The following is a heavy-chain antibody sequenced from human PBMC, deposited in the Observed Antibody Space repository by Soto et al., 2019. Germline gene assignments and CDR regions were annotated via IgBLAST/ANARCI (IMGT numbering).Heavy chain of an antibody. Sequence: SETLSLTCTVSGGSISSYYWSWIRQPAGKGLEWIGRIYTSGSTNYNPSLKSRVTMSVDTSKNQFSLKLSSVTAADTAVYYCARGHYGSGSCYGPYGMDVWGQGTTVTVS. CDR1: GGSISSYY. D-gene: IGHD3-10*01. J-gene: IGHJ6*02. CDR3: ARGHYGSGSCYGPYGMDV. V-gene: IGHV4-4*07. CDR2: IYTSGST.